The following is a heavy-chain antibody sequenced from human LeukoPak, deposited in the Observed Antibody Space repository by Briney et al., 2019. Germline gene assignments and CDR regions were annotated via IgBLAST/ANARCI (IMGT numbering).Heavy chain of an antibody. D-gene: IGHD3-22*01. CDR3: ARQPYFYSSLAV. CDR1: GFAFNNDA. CDR2: IVGDSTID. Sequence: GGSLRLSCAASGFAFNNDAMTWVRQAPGKGLEWVSTIVGDSTIDYYADSVKGRFSISSDNSKTMLFLHMNSLRAEDTAIYYCARQPYFYSSLAVWGQGTPVTVSS. J-gene: IGHJ6*02. V-gene: IGHV3-23*01.